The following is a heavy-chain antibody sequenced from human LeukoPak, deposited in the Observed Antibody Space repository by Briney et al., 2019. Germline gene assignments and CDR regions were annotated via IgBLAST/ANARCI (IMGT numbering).Heavy chain of an antibody. Sequence: GESLKISCQVSGYIFTNYWIGWVRQMPGKGLESMGIIYPADSDTTCRPSFQGPVTISADKSISPVYLQWSSLRASDTAMYYCARQSRDGSKTRGYFFDYWGQGTLVTVSS. V-gene: IGHV5-51*01. CDR3: ARQSRDGSKTRGYFFDY. CDR2: IYPADSDT. J-gene: IGHJ4*02. D-gene: IGHD3-10*01. CDR1: GYIFTNYW.